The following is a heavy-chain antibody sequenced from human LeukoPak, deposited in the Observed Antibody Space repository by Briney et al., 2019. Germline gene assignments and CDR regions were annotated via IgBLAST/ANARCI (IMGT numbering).Heavy chain of an antibody. CDR1: GFTFSSYA. V-gene: IGHV3-64*01. CDR3: ARGEKSWINGFDL. CDR2: ISSNGGST. Sequence: GGSLRLSCAASGFTFSSYAMHWVRQAPGKGLEHVSAISSNGGSTYYANSVKGRFTISRDNAKNTLDLQMNSLRAEDTAVYYCARGEKSWINGFDLWGQGTLVTVSS. D-gene: IGHD2-8*01. J-gene: IGHJ4*02.